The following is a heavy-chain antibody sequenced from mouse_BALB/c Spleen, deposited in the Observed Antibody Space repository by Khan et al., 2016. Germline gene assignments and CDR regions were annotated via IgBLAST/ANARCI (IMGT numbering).Heavy chain of an antibody. Sequence: EVKLLESGGGLVQPGGSLKLSCAASGFDFSRYWMSWVRQAPGKGLEWIGEITPDSSTIYYTPSLKDKFIISRDNANNTLYLQMSKVRSEDTALYYCARLDYYGLVAYWGQGTLVTVSA. CDR2: ITPDSSTI. V-gene: IGHV4-1*02. CDR3: ARLDYYGLVAY. J-gene: IGHJ3*01. CDR1: GFDFSRYW. D-gene: IGHD1-2*01.